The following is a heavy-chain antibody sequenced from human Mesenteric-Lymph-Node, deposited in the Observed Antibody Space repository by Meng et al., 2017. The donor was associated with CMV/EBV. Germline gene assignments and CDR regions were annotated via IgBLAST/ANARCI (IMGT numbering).Heavy chain of an antibody. CDR1: GFTFSSYA. CDR2: INSDGSST. CDR3: ARRANYDSRAFDI. V-gene: IGHV3-74*01. J-gene: IGHJ3*02. D-gene: IGHD3-3*01. Sequence: GGSLRLSCAASGFTFSSYAMHWVRQAPGKGLVWVSRINSDGSSTNYADSVKGRFTISRDNAKNTLYLQMNSLRAEDTAVYYCARRANYDSRAFDIWGQGTMVTVSS.